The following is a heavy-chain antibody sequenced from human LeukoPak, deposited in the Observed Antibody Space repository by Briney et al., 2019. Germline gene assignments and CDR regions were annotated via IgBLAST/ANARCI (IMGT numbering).Heavy chain of an antibody. CDR3: ARGPSYGDRSDFLDY. CDR1: GFTFSSYW. CDR2: IKQGGSEK. Sequence: GGSLRLSCAASGFTFSSYWMSWVRQAPGKGLEWVADIKQGGSEKYYVDSVKGRFTISRDNGKNSLYLQMNSLRAEDTAVYYCARGPSYGDRSDFLDYWGQGTLVTVSS. D-gene: IGHD4/OR15-4a*01. V-gene: IGHV3-7*01. J-gene: IGHJ4*02.